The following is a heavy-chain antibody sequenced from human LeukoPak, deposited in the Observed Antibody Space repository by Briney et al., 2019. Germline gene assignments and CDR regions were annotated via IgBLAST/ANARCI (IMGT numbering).Heavy chain of an antibody. V-gene: IGHV6-1*01. CDR1: GDSVSNKNTA. J-gene: IGHJ3*02. D-gene: IGHD3-16*01. CDR3: ARDWGTLTGGFDI. Sequence: SQTLSLTCAISGDSVSNKNTAWNWIRQSPSRGLEWLGRTYYRSKWYNDYAISVRSRITINPDTSKNQFSLRLNSVTPEDTAVYYCARDWGTLTGGFDIWGQGTMVIVSS. CDR2: TYYRSKWYN.